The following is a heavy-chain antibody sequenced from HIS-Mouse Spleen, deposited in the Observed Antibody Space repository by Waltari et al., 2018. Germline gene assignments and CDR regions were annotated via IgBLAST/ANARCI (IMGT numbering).Heavy chain of an antibody. D-gene: IGHD6-13*01. J-gene: IGHJ2*01. CDR1: GGSISSSSYY. CDR3: AREIPYSSSWYDWYFDL. V-gene: IGHV4-39*07. Sequence: QLQLQESGPGLVKPSETLSLTCTVSGGSISSSSYYWGGIRQPPGKGLEGIGSIYYSGCTYYNPSLKSRVTISVDTSKNQFSLKLSSVTAADTAVYYCAREIPYSSSWYDWYFDLWGRGTLVTVSS. CDR2: IYYSGCT.